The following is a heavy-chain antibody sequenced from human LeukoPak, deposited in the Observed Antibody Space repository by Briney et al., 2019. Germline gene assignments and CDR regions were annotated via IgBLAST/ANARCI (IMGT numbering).Heavy chain of an antibody. CDR2: IYPGDSDT. CDR1: GYTFSTYW. CDR3: ARHPEGSYGPSSGFDY. J-gene: IGHJ4*02. Sequence: PGESLKISCKGSGYTFSTYWIAWVRQMPGKGLEWMGMIYPGDSDTRYGPSFQGQVTISADKSISTAYLQWSSLKASDTAMYYCARHPEGSYGPSSGFDYWGQGTLVTVSS. V-gene: IGHV5-51*01. D-gene: IGHD3-16*01.